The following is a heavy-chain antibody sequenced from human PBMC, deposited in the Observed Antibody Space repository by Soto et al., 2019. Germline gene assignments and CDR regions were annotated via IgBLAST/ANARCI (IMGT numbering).Heavy chain of an antibody. D-gene: IGHD2-2*01. Sequence: GGSLRLSCAASGLTFSNYAMTWVRQAPGKGLEWVSGISGSGGTTFYAGSVKGRFAISRDNSKNTLYLQMNSLRAEDTALYYCALRYCSRTTCPPLNSCFYIDVWGKGTTVTVSS. V-gene: IGHV3-23*01. CDR1: GLTFSNYA. CDR3: ALRYCSRTTCPPLNSCFYIDV. CDR2: ISGSGGTT. J-gene: IGHJ6*03.